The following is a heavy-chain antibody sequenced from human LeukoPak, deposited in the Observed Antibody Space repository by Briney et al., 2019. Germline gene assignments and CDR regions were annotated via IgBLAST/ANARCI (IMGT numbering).Heavy chain of an antibody. CDR3: ARGRGDGYNYFDY. Sequence: PGRSLRLSCAASGFTFSSYAMHWVRQAPGKGLEWVAVISYDGSNKYYADSVKGRFTISRDNSKNTLYLQMNSLRAEDTAVYYCARGRGDGYNYFDYWGQGTLVTVSS. CDR2: ISYDGSNK. D-gene: IGHD5-24*01. V-gene: IGHV3-30-3*01. J-gene: IGHJ4*02. CDR1: GFTFSSYA.